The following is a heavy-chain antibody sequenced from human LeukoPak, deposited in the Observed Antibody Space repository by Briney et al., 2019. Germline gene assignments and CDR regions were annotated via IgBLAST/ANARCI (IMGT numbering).Heavy chain of an antibody. V-gene: IGHV1-18*01. CDR3: ARDGEATVTIDDAFDI. Sequence: ASVKVSCKASGYTFTSYGISWVRQAPGQGLEWMGWISAYNGNTSYAPKLQGRVTMTTDTSTSTAYMELRSLRSDDTAVYYCARDGEATVTIDDAFDIWGQGTMVTVSS. CDR1: GYTFTSYG. J-gene: IGHJ3*02. CDR2: ISAYNGNT. D-gene: IGHD4-17*01.